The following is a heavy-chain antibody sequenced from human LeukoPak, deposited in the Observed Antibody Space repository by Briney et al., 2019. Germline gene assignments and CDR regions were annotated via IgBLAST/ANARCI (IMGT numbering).Heavy chain of an antibody. V-gene: IGHV3-48*03. CDR3: ARKAITVTTFDY. Sequence: PGGSLRLSCAASGFTLSSYAMSWVRQAPGKGLEWVSFISHDGGTIDYADSVKGRFTISRDNAKNSLYLQMSRLRGEDTAVYYCARKAITVTTFDYWGQGTLVTVSS. J-gene: IGHJ4*02. CDR2: ISHDGGTI. CDR1: GFTLSSYA. D-gene: IGHD4-17*01.